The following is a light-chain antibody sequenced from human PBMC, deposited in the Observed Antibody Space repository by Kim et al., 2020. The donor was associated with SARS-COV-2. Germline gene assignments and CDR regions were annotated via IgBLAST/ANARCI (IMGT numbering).Light chain of an antibody. CDR3: QQYDDLYT. V-gene: IGKV1-33*01. J-gene: IGKJ2*01. Sequence: DIRDYLNWYQQRPGQAPKLLIFDASNLDRGVPSRFSGSGSGTDFSLTISNLQPEDIATYYCQQYDDLYTFGQGTKLEI. CDR2: DAS. CDR1: DIRDY.